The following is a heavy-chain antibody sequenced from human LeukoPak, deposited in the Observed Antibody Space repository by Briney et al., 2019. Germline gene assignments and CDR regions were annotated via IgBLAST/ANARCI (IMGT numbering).Heavy chain of an antibody. CDR3: TSLRDSSGYYYEGDAFDI. CDR1: GFTFSSYA. Sequence: GGSLRLSCAASGFTFSSYAMSWVRQAPGKGLEWVGFIRSKAYGGTTKYAASVKGRFTISRDDSKSIAYLQMNSLKTEDTAVYYCTSLRDSSGYYYEGDAFDIWGQGTMVTVSS. J-gene: IGHJ3*02. CDR2: IRSKAYGGTT. V-gene: IGHV3-49*04. D-gene: IGHD3-22*01.